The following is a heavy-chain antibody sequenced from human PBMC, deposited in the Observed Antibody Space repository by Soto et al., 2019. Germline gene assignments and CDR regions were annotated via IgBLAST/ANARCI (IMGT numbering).Heavy chain of an antibody. CDR2: IDPITGGT. J-gene: IGHJ4*02. V-gene: IGHV1-2*02. D-gene: IGHD3-22*01. CDR3: ARNYYDSSDRDYLDY. Sequence: ASVKVSCKASGYTFTSYYIHWVRQAPGQGLEWMGWIDPITGGTNYAPKFQGRVTMTRDTSITTAYMELSRLRSDDAAVYYCARNYYDSSDRDYLDYWGQGTPVTVSS. CDR1: GYTFTSYY.